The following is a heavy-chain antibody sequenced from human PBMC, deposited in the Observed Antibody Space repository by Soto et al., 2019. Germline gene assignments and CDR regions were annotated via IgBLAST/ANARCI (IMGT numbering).Heavy chain of an antibody. CDR1: GFSLSTSGVG. Sequence: QITLKESGPTLVKPTQTLTLTCTFSGFSLSTSGVGVGWIRQPPGKALEWLALIYWDDDKRYSPSLKSRLSNTTDTSKNQVVLKMTNMDPVDTATYYCAHNYGDYGAGGGGYFDYWGQGTLVTVSS. CDR2: IYWDDDK. D-gene: IGHD4-17*01. V-gene: IGHV2-5*02. J-gene: IGHJ4*02. CDR3: AHNYGDYGAGGGGYFDY.